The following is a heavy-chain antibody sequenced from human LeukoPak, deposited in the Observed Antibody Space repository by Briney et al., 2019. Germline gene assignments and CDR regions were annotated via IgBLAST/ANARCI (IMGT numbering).Heavy chain of an antibody. CDR3: ARYAMATTDAFDI. V-gene: IGHV4-30-2*01. D-gene: IGHD5-24*01. CDR2: IYHSGST. J-gene: IGHJ3*02. Sequence: PSETLSLTCTVSGGSISSGGYYWSWIRQPPGKGLEWIGYIYHSGSTYYNPSLKSRVSISVDRSKNQFSLKLSSVTAADTAVYYCARYAMATTDAFDIWGQGTVVTVSS. CDR1: GGSISSGGYY.